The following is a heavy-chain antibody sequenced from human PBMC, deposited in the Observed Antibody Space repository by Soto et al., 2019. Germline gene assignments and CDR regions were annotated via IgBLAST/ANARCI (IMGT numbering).Heavy chain of an antibody. Sequence: GGSLRLSCSASGFTFSTYAMNWVRQAPGKGLEWVAVISYDGRSEYYADSVKGRFTISRDNSKNTLFLEMNGLRAEDAAVYYCATWGPSTSAHKSFDYWAQGTVVTVSS. CDR3: ATWGPSTSAHKSFDY. CDR2: ISYDGRSE. J-gene: IGHJ4*02. V-gene: IGHV3-30*04. D-gene: IGHD3-16*01. CDR1: GFTFSTYA.